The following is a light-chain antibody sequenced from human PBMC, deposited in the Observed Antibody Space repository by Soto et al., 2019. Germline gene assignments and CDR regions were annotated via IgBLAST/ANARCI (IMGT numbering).Light chain of an antibody. J-gene: IGLJ1*01. CDR2: DVS. Sequence: QSALTQPASVSGSPGQSITISCTGTSGDVGGYNYVSWYQQHPGKAPKLMIYDVSNRPSGVSNRFSGSKSGNTASLTISGLQSEDVADYYCSSYTSSSTYVFGTGTKVTVL. CDR3: SSYTSSSTYV. V-gene: IGLV2-14*01. CDR1: SGDVGGYNY.